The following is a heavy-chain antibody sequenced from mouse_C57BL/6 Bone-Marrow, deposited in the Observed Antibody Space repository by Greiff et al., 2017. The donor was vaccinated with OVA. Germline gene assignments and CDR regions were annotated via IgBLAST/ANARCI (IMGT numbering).Heavy chain of an antibody. CDR1: GYTFTNYW. J-gene: IGHJ2*01. CDR2: IYPGGGYT. Sequence: VQLVESGAELVRPGTSVKMSCKASGYTFTNYWIGWAKQRPGHGLEWIGDIYPGGGYTNYNEKFKGKATLTADKSSSTAYMQISSLTSEDSAIYNSARVRHYIDYWGEGTPLTVSS. CDR3: ARVRHYIDY. V-gene: IGHV1-63*01. D-gene: IGHD2-12*01.